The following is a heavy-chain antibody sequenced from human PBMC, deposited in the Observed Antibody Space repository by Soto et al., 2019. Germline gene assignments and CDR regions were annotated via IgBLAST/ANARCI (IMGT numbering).Heavy chain of an antibody. D-gene: IGHD1-26*01. CDR3: ARVGGAPLGAFDI. CDR2: IFYSGST. Sequence: SETLSLTCTVSGGSITSYYWSWIRQPPGKGLEWIGYIFYSGSTNYNPSLTSRVTLSIDTSRNQLSLKLTSVNAADTAVYYCARVGGAPLGAFDIWGQGTMVTVSS. J-gene: IGHJ3*02. V-gene: IGHV4-59*01. CDR1: GGSITSYY.